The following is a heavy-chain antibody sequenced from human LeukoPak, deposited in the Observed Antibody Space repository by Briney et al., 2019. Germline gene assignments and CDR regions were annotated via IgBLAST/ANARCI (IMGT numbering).Heavy chain of an antibody. CDR3: ARGPIVATIPYFVY. J-gene: IGHJ4*02. CDR1: VYTFTSYY. Sequence: GASVKVSCKASVYTFTSYYMHWVRQAPGQGLEWMGIINPSGVSTSYAQKFQGRVTMTMDTSTITVYMELSSLRSEDTAVYYCARGPIVATIPYFVYWGQGTLVTVSS. CDR2: INPSGVST. D-gene: IGHD5-12*01. V-gene: IGHV1-46*01.